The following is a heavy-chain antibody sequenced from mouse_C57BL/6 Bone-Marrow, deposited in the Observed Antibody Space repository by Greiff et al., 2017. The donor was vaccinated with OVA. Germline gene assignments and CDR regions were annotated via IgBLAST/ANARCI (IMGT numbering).Heavy chain of an antibody. CDR2: ISGGGGNT. Sequence: DVQLVESGGGLVKPGGSLKLSCAASGFTFSSYTMSWVRQTPEKRLEWVATISGGGGNTYYPDSVKGRFTISRDNAKNTLYLQMSSLRSEDTALYYCARQGSNHAMDYWGQGTSVTVSS. D-gene: IGHD2-5*01. V-gene: IGHV5-9*01. J-gene: IGHJ4*01. CDR1: GFTFSSYT. CDR3: ARQGSNHAMDY.